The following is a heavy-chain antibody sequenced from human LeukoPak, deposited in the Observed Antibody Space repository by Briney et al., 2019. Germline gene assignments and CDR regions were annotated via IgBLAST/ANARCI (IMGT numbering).Heavy chain of an antibody. Sequence: GGSLRLSCAASGFSFSSYWMTWVRQAPGKGLEWVANIKQDGSEKYYVDSVKGRFTISRDNAKNSLYLQMNSLRAEDTAVYYCARDTELVAAFDYWGQGTLVTVSS. J-gene: IGHJ4*02. CDR2: IKQDGSEK. D-gene: IGHD2-15*01. CDR1: GFSFSSYW. V-gene: IGHV3-7*01. CDR3: ARDTELVAAFDY.